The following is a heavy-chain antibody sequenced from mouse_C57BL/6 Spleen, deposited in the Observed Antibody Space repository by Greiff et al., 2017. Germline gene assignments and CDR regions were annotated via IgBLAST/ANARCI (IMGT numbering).Heavy chain of an antibody. CDR2: IDPETGGT. CDR3: TGEGGHDWFAY. CDR1: GYTFTDYE. D-gene: IGHD3-3*01. Sequence: VQLQQSGAELVRPGASVTLSCKASGYTFTDYEMHWVKQTPVHGLEWIGAIDPETGGTAYNQKFKGKAILTVDKSSSTAYMELRSLTSEDTAVFCGTGEGGHDWFAYWGQGTMVTVSA. J-gene: IGHJ3*01. V-gene: IGHV1-15*01.